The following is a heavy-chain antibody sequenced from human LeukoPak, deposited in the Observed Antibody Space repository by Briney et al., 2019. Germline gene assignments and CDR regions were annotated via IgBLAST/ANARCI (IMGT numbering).Heavy chain of an antibody. J-gene: IGHJ4*02. Sequence: GGSLRLSCAASGLTFSSSSMTWVRQTPGKGLEWVSCIGGSGENTYYADSVRGRFTISRDNSKNTLYLQLNSLRAEDTAIYYCANGRGPNTGPTLDYWGQGTLVTVSS. V-gene: IGHV3-23*01. CDR2: IGGSGENT. CDR1: GLTFSSSS. CDR3: ANGRGPNTGPTLDY. D-gene: IGHD5-24*01.